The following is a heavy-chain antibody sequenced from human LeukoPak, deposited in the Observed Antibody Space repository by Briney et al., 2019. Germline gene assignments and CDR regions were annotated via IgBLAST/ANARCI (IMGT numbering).Heavy chain of an antibody. Sequence: GGSLRLSCAASGFIFSNSAMNWVRQAPGKGLEWVAFIRYDGSNKYYADSVKGRFTISRDNSKNTLYLQMNSLRPEDTAVYYCARDRGGLPYYFDYWGQGTLVTVSS. J-gene: IGHJ4*02. CDR2: IRYDGSNK. D-gene: IGHD3-10*01. V-gene: IGHV3-30*02. CDR1: GFIFSNSA. CDR3: ARDRGGLPYYFDY.